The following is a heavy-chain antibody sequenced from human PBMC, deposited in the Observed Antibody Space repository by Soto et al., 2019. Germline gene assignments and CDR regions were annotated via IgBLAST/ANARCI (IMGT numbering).Heavy chain of an antibody. Sequence: QVQLQESGPGLVKPSQTLSLTCTVSGGSISSGGYYWSWIRQHPGKGLEWIGFIYHSGNTFHNPSLKSRVVLSLDTSKNQFSLQLSSVPAADTAIYYCARGELWWDYWGQGSLVTVAS. CDR3: ARGELWWDY. J-gene: IGHJ4*02. D-gene: IGHD2-21*01. CDR2: IYHSGNT. CDR1: GGSISSGGYY. V-gene: IGHV4-31*03.